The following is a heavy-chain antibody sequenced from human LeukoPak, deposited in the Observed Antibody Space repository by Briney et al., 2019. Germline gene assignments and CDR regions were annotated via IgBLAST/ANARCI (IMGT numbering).Heavy chain of an antibody. V-gene: IGHV4-34*01. Sequence: PSETLSLTCAVYGGSFSGYYWSWIRQPPGKGLEWIGEINHSGSTNYNPSLKSRVTISADTSKNQFSLKLNSVTAADTAVYYCASGSANYGSGSYYPLGYWGQGTLVTVSS. CDR1: GGSFSGYY. CDR3: ASGSANYGSGSYYPLGY. CDR2: INHSGST. J-gene: IGHJ4*02. D-gene: IGHD3-10*01.